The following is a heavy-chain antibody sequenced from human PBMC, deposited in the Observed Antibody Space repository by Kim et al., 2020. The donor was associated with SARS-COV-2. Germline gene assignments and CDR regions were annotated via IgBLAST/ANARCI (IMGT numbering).Heavy chain of an antibody. J-gene: IGHJ4*02. Sequence: ADSVRSRFTISRDNSKNSLYLQGSSLRTEDTAIYYCARGISVGGTQPFDFWGRGTLVTVSS. V-gene: IGHV3-48*03. CDR3: ARGISVGGTQPFDF. D-gene: IGHD6-19*01.